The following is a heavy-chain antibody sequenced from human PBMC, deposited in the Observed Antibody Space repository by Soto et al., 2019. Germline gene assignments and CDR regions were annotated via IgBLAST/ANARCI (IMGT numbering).Heavy chain of an antibody. CDR1: GFSVSRNY. J-gene: IGHJ4*02. V-gene: IGHV3-53*02. D-gene: IGHD3-10*01. Sequence: QLVETGGGLIQPGTSLTLSCAASGFSVSRNYMTWVRQAPGKGLEWVSFVYSGGATFYADSVKGRFILSRDDSQNTMYLQMKNLRAEDTAVYYCARVPGRLWGRGTLVNVPS. CDR3: ARVPGRL. CDR2: VYSGGAT.